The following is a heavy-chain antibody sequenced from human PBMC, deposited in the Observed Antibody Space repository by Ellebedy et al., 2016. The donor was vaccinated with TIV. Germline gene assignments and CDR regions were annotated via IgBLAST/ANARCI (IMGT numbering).Heavy chain of an antibody. CDR3: ARGPAPSWSLKYYYYGMDV. CDR1: GGSISSGGYY. CDR2: IYYSGST. D-gene: IGHD6-13*01. V-gene: IGHV4-31*03. Sequence: MPSETLSLTCTVSGGSISSGGYYWSWIRQHPGKGLEWIGYIYYSGSTYYNPFLKSRVTISVDTSKNQFSLKLSSVTAADTAVYYCARGPAPSWSLKYYYYGMDVWGQGTTVTVSS. J-gene: IGHJ6*02.